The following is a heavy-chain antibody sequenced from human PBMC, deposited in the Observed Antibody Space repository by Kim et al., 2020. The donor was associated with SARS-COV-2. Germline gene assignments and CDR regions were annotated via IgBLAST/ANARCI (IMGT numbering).Heavy chain of an antibody. J-gene: IGHJ4*02. V-gene: IGHV3-53*01. D-gene: IGHD2-15*01. Sequence: SNYYADPGKGRCTISRDNSKNTLYLQMSSLRAEDTAVYYCAGGLVAAYWGQGTLGTVSS. CDR2: SN. CDR3: AGGLVAAY.